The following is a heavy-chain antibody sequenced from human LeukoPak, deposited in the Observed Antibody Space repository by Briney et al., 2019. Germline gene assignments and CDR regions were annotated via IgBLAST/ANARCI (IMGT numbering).Heavy chain of an antibody. D-gene: IGHD2-21*02. CDR3: ARDQYCGGDCYSENFDY. CDR2: ISSSGSTI. CDR1: GFTFSDYY. V-gene: IGHV3-11*01. J-gene: IGHJ4*02. Sequence: GGSLRLSCAASGFTFSDYYMSWIRQAPGKGLEWVSYISSSGSTIYYADSVKGRFTISRDNAKNSLYLQMNSLRAEDTAVYYCARDQYCGGDCYSENFDYWGQGTLVTVSS.